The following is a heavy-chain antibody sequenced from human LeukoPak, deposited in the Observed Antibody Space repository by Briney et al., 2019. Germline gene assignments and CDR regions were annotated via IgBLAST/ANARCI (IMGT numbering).Heavy chain of an antibody. D-gene: IGHD2-15*01. CDR2: IYYSGST. J-gene: IGHJ4*02. CDR3: ATLLGYCSGGSCYSGRDY. CDR1: GGSISSSSYY. V-gene: IGHV4-39*01. Sequence: SETLSLTCTVSGGSISSSSYYWGWIRQPPGKGLEWIGSIYYSGSTYYNPSLKSRVTISVDTSKNQFSLKLSSVTAADTAVYYCATLLGYCSGGSCYSGRDYWGQGTLVTVSS.